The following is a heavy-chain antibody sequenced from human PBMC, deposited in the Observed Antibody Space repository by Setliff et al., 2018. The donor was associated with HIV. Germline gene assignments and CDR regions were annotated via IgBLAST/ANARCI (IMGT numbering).Heavy chain of an antibody. CDR3: ARGGTSSNWFDP. CDR1: GASISYNT. V-gene: IGHV4-59*01. D-gene: IGHD2-2*01. J-gene: IGHJ5*02. Sequence: LSLTCIVSGASISYNTWSWIRQPPGKGLQWIGFIHHSVTTSYNPSLKSRVTISLDTSKNQLSLKLTSVTAADTAVYYCARGGTSSNWFDPWGQGTPVTVSS. CDR2: IHHSVTT.